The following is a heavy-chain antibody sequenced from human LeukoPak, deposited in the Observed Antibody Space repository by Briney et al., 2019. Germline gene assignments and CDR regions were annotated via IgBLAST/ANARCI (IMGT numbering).Heavy chain of an antibody. CDR1: GYSFTSYW. V-gene: IGHV5-10-1*01. D-gene: IGHD2-2*01. Sequence: GESLRIPCKGSGYSFTSYWISWVRQMPGKGLEWMGRIDPSDSYTNYSPSFQGHVTISADKFISTAYLQWSSLKASDTAMYYCARHTLDIVVNDYWGQGTLVTVSS. CDR3: ARHTLDIVVNDY. CDR2: IDPSDSYT. J-gene: IGHJ4*02.